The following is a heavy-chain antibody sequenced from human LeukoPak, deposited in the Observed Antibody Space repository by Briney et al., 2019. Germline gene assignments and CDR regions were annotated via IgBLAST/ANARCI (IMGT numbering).Heavy chain of an antibody. CDR3: AREGDYGDYAIDY. D-gene: IGHD4-17*01. V-gene: IGHV1-2*06. CDR1: GYTFTGYY. J-gene: IGHJ4*02. Sequence: ASVKVSCKASGYTFTGYYMHCVRQAPGQGLEWMGRINPNIGGTNYAQKLQGRVNMARDTSISTAYMELSRLRSDDTAVYYCAREGDYGDYAIDYWGQGTLVTVSS. CDR2: INPNIGGT.